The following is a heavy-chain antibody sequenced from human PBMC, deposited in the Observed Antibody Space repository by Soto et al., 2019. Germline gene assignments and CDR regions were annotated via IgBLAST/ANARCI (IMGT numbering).Heavy chain of an antibody. V-gene: IGHV1-2*02. D-gene: IGHD3-10*01. CDR3: GRDDYGIFPY. J-gene: IGHJ4*02. Sequence: ASVKVSCKASGYSISAYYIHWVRQAPGQGLEWMGWIDPKNGGTVSAQKFQGRLTMTRDTSTSTVYMDLSGLTSDDTALYYCGRDDYGIFPYWGQGSLVTVSS. CDR1: GYSISAYY. CDR2: IDPKNGGT.